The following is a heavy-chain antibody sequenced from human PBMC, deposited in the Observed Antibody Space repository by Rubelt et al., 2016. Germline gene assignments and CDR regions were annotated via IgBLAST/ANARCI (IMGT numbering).Heavy chain of an antibody. CDR1: GGTFSSYA. D-gene: IGHD3-9*01. Sequence: QVQLVQSGAEVKKPGSSVKVSCKASGGTFSSYAISWVRQAPGQGLEWMGGIIPIFGTANYAQKFQGRVTITADESTSTAYMELSSLGSEGTAVDYCAADLAAILADYYGMDVWGQGTTVTVSS. CDR2: IIPIFGTA. V-gene: IGHV1-69*01. CDR3: AADLAAILADYYGMDV. J-gene: IGHJ6*02.